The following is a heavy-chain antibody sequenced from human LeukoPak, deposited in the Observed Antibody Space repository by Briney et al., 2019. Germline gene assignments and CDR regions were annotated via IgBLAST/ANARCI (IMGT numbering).Heavy chain of an antibody. D-gene: IGHD6-13*01. V-gene: IGHV3-11*01. CDR1: GFTFSDYY. Sequence: GGSLRLSCAVSGFTFSDYYMSWIRQAPGKGLEWVSYISSSGSTIYYADSVKGRFTISRDNAKNSLYLQMNSLRAEDTAVYYCARVVAAAGEGPLFDYWGQGTLVTVSS. CDR3: ARVVAAAGEGPLFDY. CDR2: ISSSGSTI. J-gene: IGHJ4*02.